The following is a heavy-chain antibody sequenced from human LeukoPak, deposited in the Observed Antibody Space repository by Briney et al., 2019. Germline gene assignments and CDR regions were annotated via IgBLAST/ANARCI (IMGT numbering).Heavy chain of an antibody. Sequence: SQTLSLTCAISGDSVSSYSAGWSWIRQSPSRGLKWLGRTYYRSKWYIDYADSVKSRISINPDTSKNQFSLHLNSVTPEDTAVYYCARGGLVVSDSGWFGPWGQGTLVTVSS. CDR3: ARGGLVVSDSGWFGP. CDR1: GDSVSSYSAG. J-gene: IGHJ5*02. V-gene: IGHV6-1*01. CDR2: TYYRSKWYI. D-gene: IGHD2-15*01.